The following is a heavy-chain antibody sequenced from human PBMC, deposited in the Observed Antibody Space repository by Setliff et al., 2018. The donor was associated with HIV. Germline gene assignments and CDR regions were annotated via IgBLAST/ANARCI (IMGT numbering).Heavy chain of an antibody. J-gene: IGHJ3*02. CDR2: IYYSGSS. CDR1: GGSISSGYYY. V-gene: IGHV4-31*03. CDR3: ARVLNPSDAFDI. Sequence: SATLSLTCSVSGGSISSGYYYWSWIRQHPGKGLEWIGYIYYSGSSYYNPSLKSRVTISVDTSKNQFSVKLSSVTAADTAVYYCARVLNPSDAFDIWGQGTMVTVSS.